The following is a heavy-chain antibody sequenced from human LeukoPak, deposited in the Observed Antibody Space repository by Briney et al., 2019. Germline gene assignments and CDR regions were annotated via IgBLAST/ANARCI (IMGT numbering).Heavy chain of an antibody. J-gene: IGHJ4*02. Sequence: GRSLRLSCAASGFTFSSYGMHWVRQAPGKGLEWVAAISDDGSNKYYADSVKGRFTISRDNSKNAVYLQMNSLRAEDTAVYYCARVYSSSWSGSYFDYWGQGTLVTVSS. V-gene: IGHV3-30*03. CDR3: ARVYSSSWSGSYFDY. CDR2: ISDDGSNK. CDR1: GFTFSSYG. D-gene: IGHD6-6*01.